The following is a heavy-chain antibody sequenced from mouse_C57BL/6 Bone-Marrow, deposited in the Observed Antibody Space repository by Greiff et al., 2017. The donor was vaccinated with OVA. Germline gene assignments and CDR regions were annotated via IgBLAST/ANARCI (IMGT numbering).Heavy chain of an antibody. CDR1: GFTFTDYY. J-gene: IGHJ2*01. CDR2: IRNKANGYTT. CDR3: ARCSLYDYAYFDY. Sequence: DVHLVESGGGLVQPGGSLSLSCAASGFTFTDYYMSWVRQPPGKALEWLGFIRNKANGYTTEYSASVKGRFTISRDNSQSILYLQMNALRAEDSATYYCARCSLYDYAYFDYWGQGTTLTVSS. D-gene: IGHD2-4*01. V-gene: IGHV7-3*01.